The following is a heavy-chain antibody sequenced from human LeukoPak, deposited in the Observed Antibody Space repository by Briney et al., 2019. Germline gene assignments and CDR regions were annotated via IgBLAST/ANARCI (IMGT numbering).Heavy chain of an antibody. CDR2: MNADGRTI. CDR1: GFTFSSSW. Sequence: GGSLRLSWAASGFTFSSSWMHWVRQGAGKGLVWVARMNADGRTIDYADSVKGRFTISRDNAKNTLYLQMNSLRTEDAAVYYCARAGNYYFDLWGRGTQVTVSS. J-gene: IGHJ2*01. D-gene: IGHD1-7*01. V-gene: IGHV3-74*01. CDR3: ARAGNYYFDL.